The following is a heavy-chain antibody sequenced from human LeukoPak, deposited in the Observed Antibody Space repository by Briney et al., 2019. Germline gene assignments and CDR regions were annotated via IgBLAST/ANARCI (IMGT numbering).Heavy chain of an antibody. CDR3: ARNGSVRRVVKDLFEY. D-gene: IGHD3-10*02. V-gene: IGHV1-18*01. CDR2: VSPYNGNT. CDR1: GYTFTDYD. Sequence: ASVRVSCKTSGYTFTDYDITWVRQAPGQGLEWMGWVSPYNGNTYYSQRFKDRVIITKDTSTGTAYLDLRDLRTDDTAMYYCARNGSVRRVVKDLFEYWGQGTLVAVSS. J-gene: IGHJ4*02.